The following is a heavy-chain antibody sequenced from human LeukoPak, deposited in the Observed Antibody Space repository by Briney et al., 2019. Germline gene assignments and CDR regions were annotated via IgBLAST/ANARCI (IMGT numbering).Heavy chain of an antibody. Sequence: GGSLRLSCTVSGLTFSDYGIHWVRQAPGKGLEWVAFIQFDGSEKHYTPTVRGRFSISRGNPKNTVYLQMNSLTTHDTAVYYCAKGGGYWGQGTLVIVSS. CDR3: AKGGGY. CDR1: GLTFSDYG. V-gene: IGHV3-30*02. CDR2: IQFDGSEK. D-gene: IGHD2-15*01. J-gene: IGHJ4*02.